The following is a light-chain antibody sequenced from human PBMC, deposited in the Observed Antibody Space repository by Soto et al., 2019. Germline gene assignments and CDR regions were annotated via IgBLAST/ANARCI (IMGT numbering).Light chain of an antibody. CDR3: AAWDDSLSGLV. J-gene: IGLJ2*01. Sequence: QSVLTQPPSASGTPGQRVTISCSGSSFNIGSNYVYWYQQLPGTAPKLLLYRNNQRPSGVPDRFSGSKSGTSASLAISGLRSADEADYYCAAWDDSLSGLVFGGGTKLTVL. CDR1: SFNIGSNY. V-gene: IGLV1-47*01. CDR2: RNN.